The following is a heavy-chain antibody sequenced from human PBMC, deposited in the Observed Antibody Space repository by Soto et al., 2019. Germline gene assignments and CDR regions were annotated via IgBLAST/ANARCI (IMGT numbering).Heavy chain of an antibody. Sequence: VQLVQSGAEVKKPGASVKVSCKASDYTFTRSGINWVRQAPGQGLEWMGWISAHDSKTNYAQNLQGRVTLTTATSTSTAYMELRSLRSDDTAVYYFARGGVVRGNWFDPWGQGTLVTVSS. CDR3: ARGGVVRGNWFDP. CDR1: DYTFTRSG. CDR2: ISAHDSKT. D-gene: IGHD3-3*01. J-gene: IGHJ5*02. V-gene: IGHV1-18*04.